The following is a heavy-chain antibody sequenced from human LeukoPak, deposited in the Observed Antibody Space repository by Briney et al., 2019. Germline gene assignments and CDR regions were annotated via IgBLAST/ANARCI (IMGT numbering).Heavy chain of an antibody. CDR3: AKEGNTAMAFDY. J-gene: IGHJ4*02. CDR1: GFTFSSYI. Sequence: PGGSLRLSCAASGFTFSSYIMSWVRQAPGKGLEWLSGISGSGGSTSYADSVKGRFTISRDKSKNTLYLQMNSLRAEDTAVYYCAKEGNTAMAFDYWGQGTLVTVSS. CDR2: ISGSGGST. D-gene: IGHD5-18*01. V-gene: IGHV3-23*01.